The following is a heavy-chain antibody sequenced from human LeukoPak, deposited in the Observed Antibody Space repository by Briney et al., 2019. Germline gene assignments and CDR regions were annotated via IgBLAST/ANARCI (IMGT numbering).Heavy chain of an antibody. D-gene: IGHD3-22*01. Sequence: GGSLRLSCAASGFTFSNYWMSWVRQAPGKGLEWVANINPDGTKTSYADFVEGRFSISRDNAKNPLYLQMRSLRAGDTAVYYCANSPMILDGHYWGHGTLVTVSS. V-gene: IGHV3-7*01. CDR2: INPDGTKT. CDR3: ANSPMILDGHY. CDR1: GFTFSNYW. J-gene: IGHJ4*01.